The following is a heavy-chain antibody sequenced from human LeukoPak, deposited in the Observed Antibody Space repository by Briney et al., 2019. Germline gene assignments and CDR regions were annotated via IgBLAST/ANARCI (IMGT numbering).Heavy chain of an antibody. Sequence: GRSLRLSCAASGFTFSSYAMHWVRQAPGKGLEWVAVISYDGSNKYYADSVKGRFTISRDNSKNTLYLQMNSLRAEDTAVYYCARSFYSYLPDDYWGQGTLVTVSS. CDR2: ISYDGSNK. D-gene: IGHD5-18*01. J-gene: IGHJ4*02. CDR3: ARSFYSYLPDDY. CDR1: GFTFSSYA. V-gene: IGHV3-30-3*01.